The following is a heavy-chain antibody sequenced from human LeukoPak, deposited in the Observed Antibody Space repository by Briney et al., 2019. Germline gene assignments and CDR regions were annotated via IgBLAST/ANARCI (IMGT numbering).Heavy chain of an antibody. CDR3: ARDPSNYYDSSGRPA. CDR1: GFTFSSYW. CDR2: INTFGTTA. J-gene: IGHJ5*02. Sequence: GGSLRLSCAVSGFTFSSYWMNWVRQVPGKGLVWVSHINTFGTTATYADSVKGRFTISRDNAKNTLYLQMNSLRAEDTAVYYCARDPSNYYDSSGRPAWGQGTLVTVSS. D-gene: IGHD3-22*01. V-gene: IGHV3-74*01.